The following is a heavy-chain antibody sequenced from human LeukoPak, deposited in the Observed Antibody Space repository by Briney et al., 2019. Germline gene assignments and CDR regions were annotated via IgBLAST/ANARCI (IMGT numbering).Heavy chain of an antibody. CDR2: INPNSGGT. D-gene: IGHD6-6*01. V-gene: IGHV1-2*02. CDR1: GYTFTGYY. CDR3: ATLEEYSSLNWFDP. Sequence: ASVKVSCKASGYTFTGYYMHWVRQAPGQGLEWMGWINPNSGGTNYAQKFQGRVTMTRDTSISTAYMELSRLRSDDTAVYYCATLEEYSSLNWFDPWGQGTLVTVSS. J-gene: IGHJ5*02.